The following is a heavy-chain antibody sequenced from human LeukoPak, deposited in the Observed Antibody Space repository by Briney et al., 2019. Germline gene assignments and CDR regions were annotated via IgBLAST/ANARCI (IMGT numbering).Heavy chain of an antibody. CDR3: VRDRELNY. Sequence: SETLSLTCTVSGVSIGIYYWSWVRQPPGKGLEWIGYIYNSGSTIYNPSLKSRATISADTSKNQFSLQLSSVTAADTAVYYCVRDRELNYWGQGILVTVSS. D-gene: IGHD1-7*01. J-gene: IGHJ4*02. CDR2: IYNSGST. CDR1: GVSIGIYY. V-gene: IGHV4-59*01.